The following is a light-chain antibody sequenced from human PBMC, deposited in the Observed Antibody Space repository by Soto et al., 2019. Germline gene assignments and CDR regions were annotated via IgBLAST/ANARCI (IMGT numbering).Light chain of an antibody. V-gene: IGLV2-14*01. J-gene: IGLJ2*01. Sequence: QSALTQPASVSGSPGQSITISCSGTSSDVGGYNFVSWYQQHPGKAPKLIISEVSNRPSGVSNRFSGSKSGNTAFLAISGLQAEDEANYFCSSYTTSTTLVVFGGGTKRPS. CDR3: SSYTTSTTLVV. CDR2: EVS. CDR1: SSDVGGYNF.